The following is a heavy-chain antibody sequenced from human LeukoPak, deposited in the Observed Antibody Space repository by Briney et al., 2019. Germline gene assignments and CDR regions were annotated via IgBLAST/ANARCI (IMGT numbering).Heavy chain of an antibody. CDR3: ARVRRRYYDSSGLYYFDY. J-gene: IGHJ4*02. CDR1: GGSISVSSYY. V-gene: IGHV4-39*01. D-gene: IGHD3-22*01. Sequence: PSETLSLTRTVSGGSISVSSYYWAWIRQPPGKGLEWIGSIYHSGSTYYKPSLKSRVTISVDTSKNQFSLKLISVTAADTAVYYCARVRRRYYDSSGLYYFDYWGQGTLVTVSS. CDR2: IYHSGST.